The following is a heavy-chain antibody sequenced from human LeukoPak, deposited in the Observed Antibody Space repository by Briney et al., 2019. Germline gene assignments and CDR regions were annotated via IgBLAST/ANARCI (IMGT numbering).Heavy chain of an antibody. V-gene: IGHV3-15*01. CDR3: TTDLGTYYHGSQRLIPIDY. D-gene: IGHD3-10*01. Sequence: GSLRLSCVDSGFPFTNAWMSWVRQAPGKGPGWNCRNKSKTDGETTNYAEPVRGRFTISRDDSKSAVYLQMNSLKIEDTAVYYCTTDLGTYYHGSQRLIPIDYWGQGTLVTVSS. CDR1: GFPFTNAW. CDR2: NKSKTDGETT. J-gene: IGHJ4*02.